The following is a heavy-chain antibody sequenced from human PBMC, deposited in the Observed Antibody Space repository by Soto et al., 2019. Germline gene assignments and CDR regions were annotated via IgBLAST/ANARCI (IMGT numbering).Heavy chain of an antibody. CDR2: ISYDGSNK. J-gene: IGHJ5*02. D-gene: IGHD1-26*01. Sequence: PWGSLRLSCAASGFTFSSYAMHWFRQAPGKGLEWVAVISYDGSNKYYADSVKGRFTISRDNSKNTLYLQMNSLRAEDTAVYYCARAKGSYYSTWLDPWGKRTLATVSS. V-gene: IGHV3-30-3*01. CDR1: GFTFSSYA. CDR3: ARAKGSYYSTWLDP.